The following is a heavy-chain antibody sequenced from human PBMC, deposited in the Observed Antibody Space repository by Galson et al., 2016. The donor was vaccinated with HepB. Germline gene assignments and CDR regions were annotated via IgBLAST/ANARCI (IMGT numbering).Heavy chain of an antibody. CDR3: ARGGYSGYEVFDY. CDR1: GFILSSYA. Sequence: SLRLSCAPSGFILSSYAMHWVRQAPGKGLEWVAVISYDGSNKYYADSVKGRFTISRDNSKNTLFLQMNSLRTEDTAVYYCARGGYSGYEVFDYWGQGTLVTVSS. V-gene: IGHV3-30-3*01. J-gene: IGHJ4*02. CDR2: ISYDGSNK. D-gene: IGHD5-12*01.